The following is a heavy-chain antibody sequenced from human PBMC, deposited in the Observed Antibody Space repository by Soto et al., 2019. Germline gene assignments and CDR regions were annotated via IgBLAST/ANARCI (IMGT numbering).Heavy chain of an antibody. D-gene: IGHD2-8*01. CDR1: GFTFSSYS. V-gene: IGHV3-21*01. CDR3: ARARLGYCTNGVCPAVYYYYGMDV. CDR2: ISSSSYI. Sequence: PGGSLRLSCAASGFTFSSYSMNWVRQAPGKGLEWVSSISSSSYIYYADSVKGRFTISRDNAKNSLYLQMNSLRAEDTAVYYCARARLGYCTNGVCPAVYYYYGMDVWGQGTTVTVSS. J-gene: IGHJ6*02.